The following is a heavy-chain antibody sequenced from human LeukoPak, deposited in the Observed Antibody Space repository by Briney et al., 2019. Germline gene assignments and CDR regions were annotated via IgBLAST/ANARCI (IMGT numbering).Heavy chain of an antibody. J-gene: IGHJ6*04. Sequence: PGGSLRLSCAASGSTLSSYAMGWVRQAPGKGLEWVSAVSGSGGSTYYADSVKGRFTISRDNAKNSLYLQMNSLRAEDTAVYYCAELGITMIGGVWGKGTTVTISS. CDR2: VSGSGGST. V-gene: IGHV3-23*01. CDR3: AELGITMIGGV. D-gene: IGHD3-10*02. CDR1: GSTLSSYA.